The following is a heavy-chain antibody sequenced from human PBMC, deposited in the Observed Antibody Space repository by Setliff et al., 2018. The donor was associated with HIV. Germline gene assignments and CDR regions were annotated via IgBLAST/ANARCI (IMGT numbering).Heavy chain of an antibody. CDR1: RSTFNSHT. V-gene: IGHV1-69*02. CDR2: IIPILGVA. CDR3: ARNPRIAVAGTDYYYYMDV. Sequence: ASVKVSCKASRSTFNSHTINWVRQAPGQGLDWMGRIIPILGVANYAQRFQGKVTITADKSTSTAYMELTSLRFDDTAMYYCARNPRIAVAGTDYYYYMDVWGKGTTVTVSS. D-gene: IGHD6-19*01. J-gene: IGHJ6*03.